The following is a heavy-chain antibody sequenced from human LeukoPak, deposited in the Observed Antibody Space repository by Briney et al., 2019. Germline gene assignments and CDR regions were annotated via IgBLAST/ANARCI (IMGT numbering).Heavy chain of an antibody. D-gene: IGHD6-25*01. Sequence: ASVTVSCKASGYTFTGYYMHWVRQAPGQGLEWMGWINPNSGGTNYAQKFQGRVTMTRDTSISTAYMELSRLRSDDTAVYYCATPRQPLHYLDAFDIWGQGTMVTVSS. J-gene: IGHJ3*02. CDR2: INPNSGGT. V-gene: IGHV1-2*02. CDR3: ATPRQPLHYLDAFDI. CDR1: GYTFTGYY.